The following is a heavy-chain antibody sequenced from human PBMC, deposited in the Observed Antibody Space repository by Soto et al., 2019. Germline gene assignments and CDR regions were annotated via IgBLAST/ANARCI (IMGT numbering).Heavy chain of an antibody. V-gene: IGHV1-18*01. CDR3: ARDTPPADY. CDR2: ISAYNGNT. J-gene: IGHJ4*02. CDR1: GYTFTSYY. Sequence: QVQLVQSGAEVKKPGASVKVSCKASGYTFTSYYISWVRQAPGQGLEWMGWISAYNGNTNYAQKLQGRVTMTTDTSTSTASMAQRSLRYDDPAVYYCARDTPPADYWGQGTLVTVSS.